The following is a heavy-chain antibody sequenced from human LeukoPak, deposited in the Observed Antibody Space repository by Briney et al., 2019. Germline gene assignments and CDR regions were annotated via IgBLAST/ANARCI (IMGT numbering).Heavy chain of an antibody. D-gene: IGHD1-1*01. J-gene: IGHJ4*02. CDR2: ISAYNGNT. CDR3: ARDLEKYNWNLGDY. CDR1: GYTFTSYG. V-gene: IGHV1-18*01. Sequence: ASVKVSCKASGYTFTSYGISWVRQAPGQGLEWMRWISAYNGNTNYAQKLQGRVTITTDTSTSTAYMELRSLRSDDTAVYYCARDLEKYNWNLGDYWGQGTLVTVSS.